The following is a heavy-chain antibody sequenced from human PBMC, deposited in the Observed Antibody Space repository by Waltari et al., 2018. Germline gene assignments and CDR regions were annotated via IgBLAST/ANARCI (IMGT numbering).Heavy chain of an antibody. J-gene: IGHJ4*02. CDR2: IYYSGST. Sequence: QLQLQESGPGLVKPSETLSLTCTVSGGSISSRSYYWGWIRQPPGKGLEWIGSIYYSGSTYYNPSLKSRVTISVDTSKNQFSLKLSSVTAADTAVYYCARGSYGDPFDYWGQGTLVTVSS. CDR1: GGSISSRSYY. D-gene: IGHD4-17*01. CDR3: ARGSYGDPFDY. V-gene: IGHV4-39*07.